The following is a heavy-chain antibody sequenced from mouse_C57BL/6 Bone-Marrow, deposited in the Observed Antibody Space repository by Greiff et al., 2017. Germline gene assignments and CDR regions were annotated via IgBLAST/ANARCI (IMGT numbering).Heavy chain of an antibody. J-gene: IGHJ1*03. V-gene: IGHV1-81*01. CDR2: IYPRSGNP. Sequence: QVQLQQSGAELARPGASVKLSCKASGYTFTSYGISWVKQRTGQGLEWIGEIYPRSGNPYYNEKFKGKATLTADKSSSTAYMELRILTSEDSAVYFCATYGYHWYFDVWGTGTTVTVSS. D-gene: IGHD2-2*01. CDR1: GYTFTSYG. CDR3: ATYGYHWYFDV.